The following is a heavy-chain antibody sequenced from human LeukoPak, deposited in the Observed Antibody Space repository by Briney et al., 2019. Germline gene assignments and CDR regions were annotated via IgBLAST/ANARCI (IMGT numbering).Heavy chain of an antibody. Sequence: ASVKVSCKASGYTFTGYYIHWVRQAPGQGLEWTGWINPNSGGTNYAQKFQGRVTMTRDTSISTAYMELSRLKSDDTAVYYCARTTEGGYTYGYFYYYYMDVWGKGTTVTISS. CDR3: ARTTEGGYTYGYFYYYYMDV. CDR2: INPNSGGT. J-gene: IGHJ6*03. V-gene: IGHV1-2*02. D-gene: IGHD5-18*01. CDR1: GYTFTGYY.